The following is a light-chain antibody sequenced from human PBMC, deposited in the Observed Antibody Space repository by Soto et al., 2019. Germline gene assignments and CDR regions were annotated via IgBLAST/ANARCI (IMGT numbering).Light chain of an antibody. V-gene: IGKV1-12*01. CDR2: DAL. Sequence: DVQMTQFPFSVSAFVGDRVTITCRASQGIGYWLAWYQQRPGEAPKLLIYDALTLQSGVSSRFSGSGSGTNFTLTINNVQPEDVAIYYCQQANSFPLSFGQGTRLQIK. CDR3: QQANSFPLS. CDR1: QGIGYW. J-gene: IGKJ5*01.